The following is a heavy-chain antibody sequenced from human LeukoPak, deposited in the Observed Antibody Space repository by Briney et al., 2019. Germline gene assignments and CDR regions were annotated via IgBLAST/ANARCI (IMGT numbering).Heavy chain of an antibody. CDR3: AKGDYDILTGPDY. J-gene: IGHJ4*02. CDR1: GFTFSSYG. V-gene: IGHV3-30*18. Sequence: GGSLRLSCAASGFTFSSYGMHWVRQAPGKGLEWVAVISYDGSNKYYADSVKGRFTISRDNSKNTLYLQMNSLRAEDTAVYYCAKGDYDILTGPDYWGQGTLVTVSS. D-gene: IGHD3-9*01. CDR2: ISYDGSNK.